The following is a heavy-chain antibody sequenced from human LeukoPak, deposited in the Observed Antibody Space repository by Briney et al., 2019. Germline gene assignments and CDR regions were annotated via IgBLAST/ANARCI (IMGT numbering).Heavy chain of an antibody. J-gene: IGHJ6*02. V-gene: IGHV3-48*01. CDR1: GFTFSYYS. Sequence: PGGSLRLSCAASGFTFSYYSMNWVRQAPGKGLEWVSFISKDGRTMSYADSAKGRFTISRDNSKNTLYLQMNSLRAEDTAVYYCAKSKPYYYYGMDVWGQGTTVTVSS. CDR2: ISKDGRTM. CDR3: AKSKPYYYYGMDV.